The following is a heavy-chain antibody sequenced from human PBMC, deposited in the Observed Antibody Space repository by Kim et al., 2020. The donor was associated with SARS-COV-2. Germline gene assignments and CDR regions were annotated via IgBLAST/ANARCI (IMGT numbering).Heavy chain of an antibody. CDR3: ARAFTPYTTRGYFDH. Sequence: GGSLRLSCAASGFTFSSYAVHWVRQTPGKGLEYVSGISSDGGSTCYANSVKGRFTISRDNSKNTLYLQMGSLRAEDMAVYYCARAFTPYTTRGYFDHWGQGTLVTVSS. V-gene: IGHV3-64*01. CDR1: GFTFSSYA. CDR2: ISSDGGST. J-gene: IGHJ4*02. D-gene: IGHD1-1*01.